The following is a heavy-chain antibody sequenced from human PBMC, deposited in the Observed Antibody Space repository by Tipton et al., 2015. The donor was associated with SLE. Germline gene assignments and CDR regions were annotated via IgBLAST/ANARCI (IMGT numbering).Heavy chain of an antibody. V-gene: IGHV1-8*01. Sequence: QVQLVQSGAEVKKPGASVKVSCKASGYTFSSYDINWVRQAPGQGLEWMGWMNPDTDQTGYAQKFQGRVTMTRDTSISAAYMELSSLRSDDTAVYYCARSGDLDFWGQGTQVTVSS. J-gene: IGHJ4*02. CDR3: ARSGDLDF. CDR1: GYTFSSYD. D-gene: IGHD7-27*01. CDR2: MNPDTDQT.